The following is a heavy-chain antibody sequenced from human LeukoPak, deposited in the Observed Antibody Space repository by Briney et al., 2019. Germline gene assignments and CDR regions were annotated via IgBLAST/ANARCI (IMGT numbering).Heavy chain of an antibody. CDR3: ATLRGSSTAVLDY. CDR2: IHYSGAG. V-gene: IGHV4-61*03. Sequence: SETLSLTCTVSGSSISSITSDYWSWIRQPPGKGLEWIGYIHYSGAGNYNPSLRSRVTISVDTSKTHLSLRLSYVTAADTAVYYCATLRGSSTAVLDYWGRGTLVTVSS. J-gene: IGHJ4*02. D-gene: IGHD2-2*01. CDR1: GSSISSITSDY.